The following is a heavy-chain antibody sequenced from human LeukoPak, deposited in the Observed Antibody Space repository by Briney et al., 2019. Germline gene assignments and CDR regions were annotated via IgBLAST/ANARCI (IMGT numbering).Heavy chain of an antibody. Sequence: GASVKVSCKASGGTFSSYAISWVRQAPGQGLEWMGGIIPIFGTANYAQKFQGRVTNTTDESTSTAYMELSSLRSEDTAVYYCASLGYYDSSGYYYEADYWGQGTLVTVSS. D-gene: IGHD3-22*01. CDR1: GGTFSSYA. CDR2: IIPIFGTA. V-gene: IGHV1-69*05. CDR3: ASLGYYDSSGYYYEADY. J-gene: IGHJ4*02.